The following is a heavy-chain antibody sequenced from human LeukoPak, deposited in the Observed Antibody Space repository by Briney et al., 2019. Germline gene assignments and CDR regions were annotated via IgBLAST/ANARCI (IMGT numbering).Heavy chain of an antibody. D-gene: IGHD2-8*01. CDR2: ITTYNGNR. Sequence: ASVKVSCKASGYTLSDYGTSWVRQAPGQGLEWGGWITTYNGNRKYVEKFQGRVTMTTDTSTSTYYMEMRSLRSDDTAIYYCARDCSNGVCFPRDYWGQGTQITVST. CDR3: ARDCSNGVCFPRDY. CDR1: GYTLSDYG. J-gene: IGHJ4*02. V-gene: IGHV1-18*01.